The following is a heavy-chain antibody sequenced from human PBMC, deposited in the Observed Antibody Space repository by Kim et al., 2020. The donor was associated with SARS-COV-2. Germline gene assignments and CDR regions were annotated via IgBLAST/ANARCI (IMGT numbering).Heavy chain of an antibody. CDR3: ASESDHGIGLFED. Sequence: YSADSVMGRFTISTDSSKNPLHLQMNSLKTGDTAVYFCASESDHGIGLFEDWGQGTLVTVSS. V-gene: IGHV3-53*01. J-gene: IGHJ4*02. D-gene: IGHD2-8*01.